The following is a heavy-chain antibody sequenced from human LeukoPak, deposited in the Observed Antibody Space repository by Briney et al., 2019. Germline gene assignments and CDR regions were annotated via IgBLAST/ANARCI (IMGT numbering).Heavy chain of an antibody. CDR3: ARDAGGSGSYWVDY. CDR2: INPNSGGT. CDR1: GYTFTGYY. J-gene: IGHJ4*02. V-gene: IGHV1-2*02. Sequence: ASVKVSCKASGYTFTGYYMHWVRQAPGQGLEWMGWINPNSGGTNYAQKFQGRVTMTRDTSISTAYMELSRLRSDDTAVYYCARDAGGSGSYWVDYWGQGTLVTVSS. D-gene: IGHD3-10*01.